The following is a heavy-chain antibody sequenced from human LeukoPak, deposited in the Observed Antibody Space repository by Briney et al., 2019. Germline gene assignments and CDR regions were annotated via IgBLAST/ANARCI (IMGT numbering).Heavy chain of an antibody. CDR2: IIPIFGIA. Sequence: SVKVSCKASGGTFSSYAISWVRQAPGQGLEWMGRIIPIFGIANYAQKFPGRVTITADKSTSTAYMELSSLRSEDTAVYYCARVTYYYDSSGYVDYWGQGTLVTVSS. J-gene: IGHJ4*02. CDR3: ARVTYYYDSSGYVDY. CDR1: GGTFSSYA. V-gene: IGHV1-69*04. D-gene: IGHD3-22*01.